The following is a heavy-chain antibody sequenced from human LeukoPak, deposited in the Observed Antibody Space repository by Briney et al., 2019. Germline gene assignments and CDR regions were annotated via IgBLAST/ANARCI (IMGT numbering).Heavy chain of an antibody. CDR1: GYTFTSYG. D-gene: IGHD3-10*01. Sequence: ASVKVSCKASGYTFTSYGISWVRQAPGQGLEWMGWINTNTGNPTYAQGFTGRFVFSLDTFVSTAYLQISSLKAEDTAVYYCARVSAPGSGSYYYYYYGMDVWGQGTTVTVSS. J-gene: IGHJ6*02. CDR2: INTNTGNP. CDR3: ARVSAPGSGSYYYYYYGMDV. V-gene: IGHV7-4-1*02.